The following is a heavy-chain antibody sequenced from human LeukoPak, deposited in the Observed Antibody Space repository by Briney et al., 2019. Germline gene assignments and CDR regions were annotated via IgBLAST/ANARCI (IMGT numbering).Heavy chain of an antibody. D-gene: IGHD3-22*01. CDR3: ARAPYYYDSSGYY. CDR2: ISTSGSYK. V-gene: IGHV3-21*01. J-gene: IGHJ4*02. Sequence: GGSLRLSCAASGFRFSSYAMSWVRQAPGKGLEWVSSISTSGSYKYYADSVEGRFTISRDDAKNSPYLQMNSLRAEDTAVYYCARAPYYYDSSGYYWGQGTLVTVSS. CDR1: GFRFSSYA.